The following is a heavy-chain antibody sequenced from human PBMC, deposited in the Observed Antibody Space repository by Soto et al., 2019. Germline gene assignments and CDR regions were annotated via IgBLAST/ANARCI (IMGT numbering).Heavy chain of an antibody. D-gene: IGHD6-13*01. CDR2: INHSGST. CDR3: ARGRKEYSSRWYVV. Sequence: PSETLSLTCAVYGGSFSTYYCSWIRQPPGKGLEWIGEINHSGSTNFNPSLKSRVTISVDTSKNQFSLKLTSVTAADTAVYFCARGRKEYSSRWYVVWAQGTLVTVSS. V-gene: IGHV4-34*01. J-gene: IGHJ4*02. CDR1: GGSFSTYY.